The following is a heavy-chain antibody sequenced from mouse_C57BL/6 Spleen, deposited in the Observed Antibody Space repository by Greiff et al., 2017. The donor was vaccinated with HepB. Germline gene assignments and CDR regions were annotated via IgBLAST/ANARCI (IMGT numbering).Heavy chain of an antibody. J-gene: IGHJ3*01. D-gene: IGHD1-1*01. CDR1: GYSFTGYY. CDR3: ASPPNYGSSYSWFAY. V-gene: IGHV1-42*01. CDR2: INPSTGGT. Sequence: VQLQQSGPELAKPGASVKISCKASGYSFTGYYMNWVKQSPEKSLEWIGEINPSTGGTTYNQKFKAKATLTVDKSSSTAYMQLKSLTSEDSAVYYCASPPNYGSSYSWFAYWGQGTLVTVSA.